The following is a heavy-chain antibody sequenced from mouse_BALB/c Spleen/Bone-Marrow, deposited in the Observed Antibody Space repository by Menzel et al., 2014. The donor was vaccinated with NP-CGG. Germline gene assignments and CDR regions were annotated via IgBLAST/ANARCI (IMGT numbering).Heavy chain of an antibody. J-gene: IGHJ4*01. V-gene: IGHV2-5*01. CDR2: IWRGGST. CDR1: GFSLXSYG. Sequence: QVQLQQSGPGLVQPSQSLSITCTVSGFSLXSYGVHWVRQSPGKGLEWLGVIWRGGSTDYNAAFMSRLSITKDNSKSLVFFKMNSLQADDTAIYYCAKIGTTTGAMDYWGQGTSVTVSS. D-gene: IGHD2-14*01. CDR3: AKIGTTTGAMDY.